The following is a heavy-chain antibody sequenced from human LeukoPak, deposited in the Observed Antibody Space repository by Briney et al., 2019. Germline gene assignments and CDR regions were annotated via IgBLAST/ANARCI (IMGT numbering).Heavy chain of an antibody. CDR3: ARHRGLRYCSSTSCSNWFDP. Sequence: SETLSLTCAVYGGSFSGYYWSWIRQPPGKGLEWIGYIYYSGSTNYNPSLKSRVTISVDTSKNQFSLKLSSVTAADTAVYYCARHRGLRYCSSTSCSNWFDPWGQGTLVTVSS. V-gene: IGHV4-59*08. CDR2: IYYSGST. J-gene: IGHJ5*02. CDR1: GGSFSGYY. D-gene: IGHD2-2*01.